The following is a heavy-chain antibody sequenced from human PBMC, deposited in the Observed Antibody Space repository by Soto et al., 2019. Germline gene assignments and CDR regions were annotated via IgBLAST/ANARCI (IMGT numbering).Heavy chain of an antibody. J-gene: IGHJ5*02. CDR2: IYYSGSA. D-gene: IGHD5-18*01. CDR3: ASVETAMVT. CDR1: GASIRSGDYY. V-gene: IGHV4-30-4*01. Sequence: SETLSLTCTVSGASIRSGDYYWSWIRQPPGKGLEWIGYIYYSGSAYYNPSLKSRVTMSVDTSKNQFSLKLSSVTAADTAVYYCASVETAMVTWGQGNLVTVSS.